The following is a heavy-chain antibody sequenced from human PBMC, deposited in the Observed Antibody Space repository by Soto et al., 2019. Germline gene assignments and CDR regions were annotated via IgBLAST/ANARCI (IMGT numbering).Heavy chain of an antibody. CDR2: ISAYNGNT. Sequence: QVQLVQSGAEVKKPGASVKVSCKASGYTFTSYGISWVRQAPGQGLEWMGWISAYNGNTNYAQKLQGRVTMTTDTSTSTGYMELRSLRSDDTAVYYCARDRRHDFWIKGPHFDYWGQGTLVTVSS. J-gene: IGHJ4*02. CDR3: ARDRRHDFWIKGPHFDY. D-gene: IGHD3-3*01. CDR1: GYTFTSYG. V-gene: IGHV1-18*01.